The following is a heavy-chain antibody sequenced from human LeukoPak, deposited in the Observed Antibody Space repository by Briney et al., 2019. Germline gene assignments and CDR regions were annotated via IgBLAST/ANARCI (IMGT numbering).Heavy chain of an antibody. V-gene: IGHV3-23*01. D-gene: IGHD3-9*01. CDR3: AKAGLPPLWTYYDILTGYNLDY. Sequence: GGSLRLSCAASGFTFSSYAMSWVRQAPGKGLEWVSAISGSGGSTYYADSVKGRFTISRDNSKNTLYLQMNSLRAEDTAVYYCAKAGLPPLWTYYDILTGYNLDYWGQGTLVTVSS. J-gene: IGHJ4*02. CDR2: ISGSGGST. CDR1: GFTFSSYA.